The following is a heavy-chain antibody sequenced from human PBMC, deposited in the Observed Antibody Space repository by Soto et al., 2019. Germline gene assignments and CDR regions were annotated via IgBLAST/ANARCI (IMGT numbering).Heavy chain of an antibody. J-gene: IGHJ4*02. CDR3: AKDDILTGTFDY. V-gene: IGHV3-23*01. D-gene: IGHD3-9*01. Sequence: EVQLLESGGGLVQPGGSLRLSCAASGFTFSSYVMSWVRQAPGKGLEWVSAISGSGGSTYYADSVKGRFTISRDNSKNTLYLQMNSLRAEDTAVYYCAKDDILTGTFDYWGQGTLVTVSS. CDR2: ISGSGGST. CDR1: GFTFSSYV.